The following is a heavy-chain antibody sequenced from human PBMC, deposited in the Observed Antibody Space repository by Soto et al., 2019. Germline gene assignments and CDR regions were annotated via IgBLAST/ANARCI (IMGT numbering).Heavy chain of an antibody. CDR1: GYTFTTYG. CDR3: AREVDMPYYYYGLYV. Sequence: QVQLVQSGAEVRKPGASVKVSCKASGYTFTTYGISWVRQAPGQGLEWMGGISGYNGHTKYAQKVQGRVTMTTDTSTCTVDMGLRSLTSYYTSVYYCAREVDMPYYYYGLYVWGQGTTVTVSS. V-gene: IGHV1-18*01. D-gene: IGHD2-15*01. J-gene: IGHJ6*02. CDR2: ISGYNGHT.